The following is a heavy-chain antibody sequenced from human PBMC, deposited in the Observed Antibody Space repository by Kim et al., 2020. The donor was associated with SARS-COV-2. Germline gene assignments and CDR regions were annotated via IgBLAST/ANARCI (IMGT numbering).Heavy chain of an antibody. J-gene: IGHJ5*02. CDR2: INHDGSDA. D-gene: IGHD4-17*01. V-gene: IGHV3-7*01. CDR3: ARVLGDYGDYSYNWIHP. CDR1: GFIFRGFW. Sequence: GGSLRLSCASSGFIFRGFWMSWVRQAPGRGLEWVANINHDGSDAFYVDSVKGRFTISRDNTKKSLFLQMSRLRVADTAVYYCARVLGDYGDYSYNWIHPCGQGTLVTVSS.